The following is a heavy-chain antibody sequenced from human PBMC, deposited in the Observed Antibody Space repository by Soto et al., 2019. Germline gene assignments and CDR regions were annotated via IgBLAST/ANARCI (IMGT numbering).Heavy chain of an antibody. CDR2: IRGSDDST. D-gene: IGHD5-12*01. V-gene: IGHV3-23*01. J-gene: IGHJ4*02. CDR3: AKGGDSGYDLWVYFDY. Sequence: GGSLRLSCAASGFTFSSYAMSWVRQAPGKGLEWVSVIRGSDDSTYYADSVKGRFTISRDNSKNTLFLQMNSLRAEDTAVYYCAKGGDSGYDLWVYFDYWGQGTLVTVSS. CDR1: GFTFSSYA.